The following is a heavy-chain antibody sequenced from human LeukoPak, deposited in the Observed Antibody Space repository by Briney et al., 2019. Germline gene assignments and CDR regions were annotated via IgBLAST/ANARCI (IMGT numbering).Heavy chain of an antibody. Sequence: GGSLRLSCAASGFTFSSYGMHWVRQAPGKGLEWVSAISGSGGSTYYADSVKGRFTISRDNSKNTLYLQMNSLRAEDTAVYYCAKDRYGTLWFGELSDYWGQGTLVTVSS. J-gene: IGHJ4*02. CDR3: AKDRYGTLWFGELSDY. CDR2: ISGSGGST. V-gene: IGHV3-23*01. D-gene: IGHD3-10*01. CDR1: GFTFSSYG.